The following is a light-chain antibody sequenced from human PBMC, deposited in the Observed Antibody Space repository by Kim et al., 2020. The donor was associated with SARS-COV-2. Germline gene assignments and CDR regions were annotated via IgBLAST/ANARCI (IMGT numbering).Light chain of an antibody. CDR1: SSNIGSNH. Sequence: QSVLTQSPSTSGTPGQGVTISCSGSSSNIGSNHVYWYQQVPGTAPKLLIYRSDQRPSGVPDRFSGSKSGTSASLAISGLRSEDEADYYCAVRDDSMSDWVFGGGTQLTVL. CDR3: AVRDDSMSDWV. J-gene: IGLJ3*02. V-gene: IGLV1-47*01. CDR2: RSD.